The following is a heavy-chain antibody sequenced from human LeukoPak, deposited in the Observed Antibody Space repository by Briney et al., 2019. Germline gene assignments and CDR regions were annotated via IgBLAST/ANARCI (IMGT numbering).Heavy chain of an antibody. CDR1: GFTVSSNY. Sequence: GGSLRLSCAASGFTVSSNYMSWVRQAPGKGLESVSVIYSGGSTYYADSVKGRFTISGDNSKNTLSLQMNSLRADDTAVYYCASSRYTSIWPEDWGQGTLVTVSS. CDR2: IYSGGST. V-gene: IGHV3-53*01. J-gene: IGHJ4*02. D-gene: IGHD6-13*01. CDR3: ASSRYTSIWPED.